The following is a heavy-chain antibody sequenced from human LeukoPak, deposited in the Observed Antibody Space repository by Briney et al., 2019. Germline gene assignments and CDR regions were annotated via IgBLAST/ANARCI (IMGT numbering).Heavy chain of an antibody. D-gene: IGHD6-13*01. CDR1: GGSISSSSYY. J-gene: IGHJ4*02. Sequence: SETLPLTCTVSGGSISSSSYYWGWIRQPPGKGLEWIGSIYYSGSTYYNPSLKSRVTISVDTSKNQFSLKLSSVTAADTAVYYCARDPGIAAALDYWGQGTLVTVSS. V-gene: IGHV4-39*07. CDR3: ARDPGIAAALDY. CDR2: IYYSGST.